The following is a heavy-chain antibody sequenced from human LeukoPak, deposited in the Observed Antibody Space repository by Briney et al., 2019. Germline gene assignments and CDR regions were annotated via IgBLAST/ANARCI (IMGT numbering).Heavy chain of an antibody. CDR3: AKRGVSGSYQYFDY. CDR2: MSGNGGST. J-gene: IGHJ4*02. D-gene: IGHD1-26*01. Sequence: GGSLRLSCAASGFTFSSYGMSWVRQAPGKGPEWVSTMSGNGGSTYYADSVKGRFTISRDNSKNTLYLQMNSLRAEDTAVYYCAKRGVSGSYQYFDYWGQGTLVTVSS. V-gene: IGHV3-23*01. CDR1: GFTFSSYG.